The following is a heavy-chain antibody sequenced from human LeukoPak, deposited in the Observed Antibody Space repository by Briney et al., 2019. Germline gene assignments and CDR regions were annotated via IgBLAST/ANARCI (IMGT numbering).Heavy chain of an antibody. D-gene: IGHD6-19*01. V-gene: IGHV3-73*01. CDR3: TSSSAWYFDY. CDR2: IRIKPNSYAT. CDR1: GFTFSGSA. J-gene: IGHJ4*02. Sequence: PGGSLRLSCAASGFTFSGSAMHWVRQASGKGLEWVGRIRIKPNSYATAYAASVKGRFTISRDDSKNTAYLQMNSLKTEDTAVYYCTSSSAWYFDYWGQGTLVTVSS.